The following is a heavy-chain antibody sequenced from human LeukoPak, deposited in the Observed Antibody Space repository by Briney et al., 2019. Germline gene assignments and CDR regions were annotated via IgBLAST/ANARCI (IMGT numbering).Heavy chain of an antibody. V-gene: IGHV3-7*01. CDR1: GFTFSSYW. CDR3: ARGENYDFWTTYYTWGHYYYYYYMDV. J-gene: IGHJ6*03. D-gene: IGHD3-3*01. Sequence: PGGSLRLSCTASGFTFSSYWMSWVRQAPGKGLEWVANIKEDGSEEYYVDSVTGRFTVSRDNAKNSLYLQMDSLRAEDTAVYYCARGENYDFWTTYYTWGHYYYYYYMDVWGQGTTVTVSS. CDR2: IKEDGSEE.